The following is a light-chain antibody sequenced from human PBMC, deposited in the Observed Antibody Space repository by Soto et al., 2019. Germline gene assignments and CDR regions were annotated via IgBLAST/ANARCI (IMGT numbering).Light chain of an antibody. CDR3: MQALQTPT. J-gene: IGKJ5*01. CDR1: ESLQHSNGYNY. V-gene: IGKV2-28*01. CDR2: LAS. Sequence: VMTQSTLSLAVTPGESASISCRSSESLQHSNGYNYVDWYVQRPGQSPQLLIYLASNRASGVPDRFSGRGSGTDFTLKISRVAAEDVGVYYWMQALQTPTFDQGTRLEIK.